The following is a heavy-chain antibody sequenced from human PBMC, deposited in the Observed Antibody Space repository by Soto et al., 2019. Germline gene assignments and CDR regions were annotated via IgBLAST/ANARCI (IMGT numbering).Heavy chain of an antibody. CDR3: AKRQFYAFDI. V-gene: IGHV3-23*01. CDR2: ISGSGGST. Sequence: PGGSLRLSCAASGFTFSSYAMSWVRQAPGKGLEWVSAISGSGGSTYYADSVKGRFTISRDNSRNTVYLQMNSLRAEDTAVYYCAKRQFYAFDIWGQGTMVTVSS. CDR1: GFTFSSYA. D-gene: IGHD6-19*01. J-gene: IGHJ3*02.